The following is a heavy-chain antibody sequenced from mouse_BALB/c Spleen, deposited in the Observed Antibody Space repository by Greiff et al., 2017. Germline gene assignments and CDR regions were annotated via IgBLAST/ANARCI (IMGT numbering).Heavy chain of an antibody. CDR1: GYTFTSYW. J-gene: IGHJ4*01. CDR3: TIITTATDYYAMDY. V-gene: IGHV1S127*01. CDR2: IDPSDSYT. D-gene: IGHD1-2*01. Sequence: QVQLQQSGAELVKPGASVKMSCKASGYTFTSYWMHWVKQRPGQGLEWIGTIDPSDSYTSYNQKFKGKATLTVDTSSSTAYMQLSSLTSEDSAVYYCTIITTATDYYAMDYWGQGTSVTVSS.